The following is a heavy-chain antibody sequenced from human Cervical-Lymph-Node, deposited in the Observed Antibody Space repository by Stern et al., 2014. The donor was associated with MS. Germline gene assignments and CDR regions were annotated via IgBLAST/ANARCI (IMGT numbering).Heavy chain of an antibody. CDR1: RNTFTSYY. V-gene: IGHV1-46*01. Sequence: QMQLVQSGAEVKKPGASVRVSCEASRNTFTSYYMHWVRQAPGQGLEWMGMINPSGGDTIYSQRFQGRLTMTRDTSTSTVYMELSSLRSEDTAVYYCASTRYGMDFWGQGTTVTVSS. CDR2: INPSGGDT. J-gene: IGHJ6*02. CDR3: ASTRYGMDF.